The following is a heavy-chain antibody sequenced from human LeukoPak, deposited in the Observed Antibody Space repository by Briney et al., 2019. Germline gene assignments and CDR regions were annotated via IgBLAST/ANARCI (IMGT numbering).Heavy chain of an antibody. D-gene: IGHD2/OR15-2a*01. CDR2: IYYSGST. CDR3: ARVGLYFNFDY. CDR1: GGSISSSSYY. Sequence: SETLSLTCTVSGGSISSSSYYWGWIRQPPGKGLEWIGSIYYSGSTNYNPSLKSRVTISVDTSKNQFSLKLSSVTAADTAVYYCARVGLYFNFDYWGQGTLVTVSS. V-gene: IGHV4-39*07. J-gene: IGHJ4*02.